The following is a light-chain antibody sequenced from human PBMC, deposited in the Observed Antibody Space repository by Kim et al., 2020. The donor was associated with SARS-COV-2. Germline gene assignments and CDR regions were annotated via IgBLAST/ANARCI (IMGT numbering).Light chain of an antibody. V-gene: IGLV3-21*04. J-gene: IGLJ3*02. Sequence: SYELTQPPSVSVAPGKTASMTCGGDNIGSRSVHWYQQKPGQAPVLVIYYDGGRPSGIPERFSGSSSGNTATLTISGVEAGDEAVYYCQVWDANSDHPVFGGGTQLTVI. CDR2: YDG. CDR1: NIGSRS. CDR3: QVWDANSDHPV.